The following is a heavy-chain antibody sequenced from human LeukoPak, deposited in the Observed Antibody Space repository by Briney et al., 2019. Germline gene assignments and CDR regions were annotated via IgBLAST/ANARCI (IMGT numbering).Heavy chain of an antibody. V-gene: IGHV3-23*01. CDR2: LSASGGNT. CDR1: GFTFSNYA. J-gene: IGHJ5*02. D-gene: IGHD6-13*01. Sequence: GGSLRLSCAASGFTFSNYAMSWVRQAPGKGLEWVSTLSASGGNTYYVDSVKGRFTISRDNAKNSLYLQMNSLRAEDTAVYYCARDRMAAGTTSWFDPWGQGTLVTVSS. CDR3: ARDRMAAGTTSWFDP.